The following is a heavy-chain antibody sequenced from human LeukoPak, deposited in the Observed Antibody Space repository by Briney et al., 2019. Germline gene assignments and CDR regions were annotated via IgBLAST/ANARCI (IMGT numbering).Heavy chain of an antibody. CDR2: INPNSGGT. V-gene: IGHV1-2*02. D-gene: IGHD6-13*01. CDR1: GYTFTGYY. J-gene: IGHJ6*03. CDR3: ARAARGSWYYYYYMDV. Sequence: ASVKVSCKASGYTFTGYYMHWVRQAPGQGLEWMGWINPNSGGTNYAQKFQGRVTMTRDTSISTAYMELSRLRSDDTAVYYCARAARGSWYYYYYMDVWGKGTTVTISS.